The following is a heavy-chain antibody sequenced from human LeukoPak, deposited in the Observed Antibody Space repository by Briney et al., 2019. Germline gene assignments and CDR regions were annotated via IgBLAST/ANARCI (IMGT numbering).Heavy chain of an antibody. V-gene: IGHV3-23*01. J-gene: IGHJ4*02. D-gene: IGHD3-9*01. CDR3: AKAEGYDILTGLDY. Sequence: GGSLRLSCATSGFTFSSYAMSWVRQAPGKGLEWVSGIGASCGSTYYADSVKGRFTISRDNSKTTLYLQMNSMRTEDTAVYYCAKAEGYDILTGLDYWGQGTLVTVSS. CDR1: GFTFSSYA. CDR2: IGASCGST.